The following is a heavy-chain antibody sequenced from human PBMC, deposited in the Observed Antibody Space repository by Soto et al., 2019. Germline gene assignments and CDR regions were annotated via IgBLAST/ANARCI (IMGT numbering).Heavy chain of an antibody. CDR2: ICYDGSNK. D-gene: IGHD5-18*01. CDR3: ARDGSRGYSYGCDY. Sequence: GGSLRLSCAASGFTFSSYGMHWVRQAPGKGLEWVAVICYDGSNKYYADSVKGRFTISRDNSKNTLYLQMNSLRAEDTAVYYCARDGSRGYSYGCDYWGQGTLVTVSS. V-gene: IGHV3-33*01. CDR1: GFTFSSYG. J-gene: IGHJ4*02.